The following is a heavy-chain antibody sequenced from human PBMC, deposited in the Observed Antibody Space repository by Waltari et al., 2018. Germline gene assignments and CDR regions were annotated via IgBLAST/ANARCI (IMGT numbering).Heavy chain of an antibody. J-gene: IGHJ4*02. CDR2: IKTDGSET. CDR3: AIGGVETSWYWRY. Sequence: EVQVVEAGGGLVQPGGSLRRSCSASGFPVSSSWMTWVRQAPGKGLEWVANIKTDGSETYYVDSVKGRFTISRDNTKNSLYLQMSSLRAEDTAVYYCAIGGVETSWYWRYWGQGTLVTVSS. V-gene: IGHV3-7*01. D-gene: IGHD6-13*01. CDR1: GFPVSSSW.